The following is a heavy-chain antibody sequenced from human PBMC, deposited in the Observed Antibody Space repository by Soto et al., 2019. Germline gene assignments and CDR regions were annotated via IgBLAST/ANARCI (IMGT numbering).Heavy chain of an antibody. V-gene: IGHV3-30*18. CDR1: GFPFSSYG. J-gene: IGHJ6*02. CDR2: ISYDGSNE. D-gene: IGHD2-15*01. Sequence: GSLRLSCAASGFPFSSYGMHWVRQAPGKGLEWVVVISYDGSNEYYADSVKGRFTISRDNSKNTLYLQMNSLRAEDTAVYYCAKDLRDCSGGSCTGYYYGMDVWGQGTTVTVSS. CDR3: AKDLRDCSGGSCTGYYYGMDV.